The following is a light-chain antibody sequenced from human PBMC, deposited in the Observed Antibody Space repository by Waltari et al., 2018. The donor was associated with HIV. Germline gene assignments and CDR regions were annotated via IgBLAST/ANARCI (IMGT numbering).Light chain of an antibody. Sequence: EIQMTQSPSSVSASVGDRVTIPCRAGQDIGSSLAWYQQKPGKAPKFLIYAASNLQSGVPSKFSGSGSGTHFTLTISSLQPEDFATYYCQQTNSFPRTFGQGTKVEI. V-gene: IGKV1D-12*01. CDR3: QQTNSFPRT. J-gene: IGKJ1*01. CDR1: QDIGSS. CDR2: AAS.